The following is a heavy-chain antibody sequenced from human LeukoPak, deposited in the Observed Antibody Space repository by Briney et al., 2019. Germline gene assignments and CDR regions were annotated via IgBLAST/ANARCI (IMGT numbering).Heavy chain of an antibody. Sequence: PGGSLRLSCAASGFTFSTYYMNWVRQAPGKGLEWVSYISSSSSTTYNADSVKGRFTISRDNAKNSLYLQMNSLRAEDTAVYYCARDGGSGGYYYYYMDVWGKGTTVTVSS. D-gene: IGHD3-10*01. CDR2: ISSSSSTT. V-gene: IGHV3-48*04. CDR3: ARDGGSGGYYYYYMDV. CDR1: GFTFSTYY. J-gene: IGHJ6*03.